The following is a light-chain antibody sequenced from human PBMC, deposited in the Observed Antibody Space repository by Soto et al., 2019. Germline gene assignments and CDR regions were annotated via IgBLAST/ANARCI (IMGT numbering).Light chain of an antibody. Sequence: QSALTQPPSASGSPGQSVAISCTGTASDIGGYTFVSWYQQHPGKAPKLLIYDVNKRSSGVPDRFSGSKSGNTASLTVSGLQAEDEADYYCSAHGGTHPYVFGTGTKLTVL. V-gene: IGLV2-8*01. J-gene: IGLJ1*01. CDR2: DVN. CDR1: ASDIGGYTF. CDR3: SAHGGTHPYV.